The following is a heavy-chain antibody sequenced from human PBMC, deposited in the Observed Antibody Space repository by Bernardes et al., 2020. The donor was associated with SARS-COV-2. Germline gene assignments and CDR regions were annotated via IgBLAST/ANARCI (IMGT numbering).Heavy chain of an antibody. CDR3: ARDYLGYCSSTSCYLFDY. CDR1: GGSISSSSYY. D-gene: IGHD2-2*01. Sequence: SETLSLTCTVSGGSISSSSYYWGWIRQPPGKGLEWIGSIYYSGSTYYNPSLKSRVTISVDTSKNQFSLKLSSVTAADTAVYYCARDYLGYCSSTSCYLFDYWGQGTLVTVSS. V-gene: IGHV4-39*07. J-gene: IGHJ4*02. CDR2: IYYSGST.